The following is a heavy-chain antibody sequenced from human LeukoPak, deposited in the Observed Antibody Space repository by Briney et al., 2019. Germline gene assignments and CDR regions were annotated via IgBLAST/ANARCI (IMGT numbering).Heavy chain of an antibody. J-gene: IGHJ5*02. CDR1: GYTLTELS. Sequence: ASVKVSCKVSGYTLTELSMHWVRQAPGKGLEWMGGFDPEDGETIYAQKFQGRVTMTEDTSTDTAYMELSSLRSEDAAVYYCATGVYYDSSGYYNWFDPWGQGTLVTVSS. D-gene: IGHD3-22*01. CDR3: ATGVYYDSSGYYNWFDP. CDR2: FDPEDGET. V-gene: IGHV1-24*01.